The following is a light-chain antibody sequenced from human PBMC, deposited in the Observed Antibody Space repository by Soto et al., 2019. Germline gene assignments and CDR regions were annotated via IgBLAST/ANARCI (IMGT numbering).Light chain of an antibody. J-gene: IGLJ3*02. CDR1: SSNIGSNS. Sequence: QLVLTQPPSASGTPGQRVTISCSGSSSNIGSNSVNWYQHLPGTAPKLLLYSNNQRPSGVPGRFSGSESGTSVSLAISGLQSEDEADYYCATWDDSLNSWVFGGGTKVTVL. CDR3: ATWDDSLNSWV. CDR2: SNN. V-gene: IGLV1-44*01.